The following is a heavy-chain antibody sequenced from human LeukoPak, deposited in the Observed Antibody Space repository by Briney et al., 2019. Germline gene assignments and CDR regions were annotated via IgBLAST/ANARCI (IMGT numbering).Heavy chain of an antibody. CDR1: GFTFSSYW. D-gene: IGHD2-15*01. V-gene: IGHV3-74*01. Sequence: GGSLRLSCAASGFTFSSYWMHWVRQAPGKGLVWVSRINDDGTSTNYADSVKGRFTISRDNAKNTLYLQMNSLRAEDTAVYYCARDLGSGGSCYRNRGQGTLVTVSS. CDR2: INDDGTST. J-gene: IGHJ4*02. CDR3: ARDLGSGGSCYRN.